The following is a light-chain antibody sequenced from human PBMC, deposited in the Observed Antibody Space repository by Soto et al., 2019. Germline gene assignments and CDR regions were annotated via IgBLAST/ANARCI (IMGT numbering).Light chain of an antibody. J-gene: IGKJ1*01. CDR3: HQRQSWPRT. Sequence: DIQMTQSPSTLSASVGDRVTITCRASQRISSWLAWYQQRPGKAPKLLIYDASSLQSGVPSRFSGSGSGTEFTLTISSLQPDDFALYYCHQRQSWPRTFGQGTKVDI. CDR2: DAS. V-gene: IGKV1-5*01. CDR1: QRISSW.